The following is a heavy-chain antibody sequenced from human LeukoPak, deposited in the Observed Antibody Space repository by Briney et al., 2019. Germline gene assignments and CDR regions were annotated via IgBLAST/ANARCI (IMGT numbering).Heavy chain of an antibody. CDR1: GGTFSSCA. J-gene: IGHJ3*02. CDR2: IIPIFGTA. D-gene: IGHD2-21*02. CDR3: ARSSCGGDCYSSPLDAFDI. Sequence: GASVTVSCKASGGTFSSCAISWVRQAPGQGLEWMGGIIPIFGTANYAQKFQGRVTITTDESTSTAYMELSSLRSEDTAVYYCARSSCGGDCYSSPLDAFDIWGQGTMVTVSS. V-gene: IGHV1-69*05.